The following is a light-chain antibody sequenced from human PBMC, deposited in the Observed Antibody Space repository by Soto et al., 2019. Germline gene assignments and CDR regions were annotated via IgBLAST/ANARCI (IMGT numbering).Light chain of an antibody. CDR1: SSDVGNYNY. CDR2: DVS. V-gene: IGLV2-14*01. Sequence: QSVLTQPASVSGSPGQSITISCTGTSSDVGNYNYVSWYQQHPGKAPKLMIHDVSNRPSGVSNRFSGSKSGNTASLTISGLQAEDEADYYCSSYTSSSTYVFGTGTKATVL. J-gene: IGLJ1*01. CDR3: SSYTSSSTYV.